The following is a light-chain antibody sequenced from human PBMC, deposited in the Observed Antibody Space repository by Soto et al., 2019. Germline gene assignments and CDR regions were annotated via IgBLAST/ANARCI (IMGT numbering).Light chain of an antibody. CDR3: GTWDSSLSAVV. CDR2: DNN. J-gene: IGLJ2*01. CDR1: SSNIGNNY. V-gene: IGLV1-51*01. Sequence: QSVLTQPPSVSAAPGQKVTISCSGSSSNIGNNYVSWYQQLPGRAPKLLIYDNNKRPSGIPDRFSGSKSGTSATLGITGLLTGDEADYYCGTWDSSLSAVVFGGGTKLTVL.